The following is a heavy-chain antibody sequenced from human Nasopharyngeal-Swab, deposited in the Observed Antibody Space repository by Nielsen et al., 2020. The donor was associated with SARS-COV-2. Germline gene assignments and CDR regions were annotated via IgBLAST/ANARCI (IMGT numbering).Heavy chain of an antibody. J-gene: IGHJ4*02. CDR2: ISSSCSTK. D-gene: IGHD2-2*02. CDR3: ARDAIVVVPAAIQY. V-gene: IGHV3-11*04. Sequence: WIRQPPGKGLEWVSYISSSCSTKYYADSVKGRFTISRDNAKNSLYLQMNSLRDEDTAVYYCARDAIVVVPAAIQYWGQGTLVTVSS.